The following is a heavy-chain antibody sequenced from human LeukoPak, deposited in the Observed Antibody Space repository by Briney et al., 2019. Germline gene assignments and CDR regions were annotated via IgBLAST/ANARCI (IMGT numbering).Heavy chain of an antibody. J-gene: IGHJ3*02. Sequence: SETLSLTCAVYGGSFSGYYWSWIRQPPGKGLEWIGEINHSGSTNYNPSLKSRVTISVDTSKNQFSLKLSSVTAADTAVYYCARVTTYYDFWSGYRPGAFDIWGQGTMVTVSS. CDR1: GGSFSGYY. CDR2: INHSGST. D-gene: IGHD3-3*01. V-gene: IGHV4-34*01. CDR3: ARVTTYYDFWSGYRPGAFDI.